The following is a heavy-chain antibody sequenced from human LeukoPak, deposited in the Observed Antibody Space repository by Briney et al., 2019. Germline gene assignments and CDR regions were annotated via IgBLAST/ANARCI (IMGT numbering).Heavy chain of an antibody. Sequence: GGSLRLSCTTSGFTFSDYFMTWICQAPGKGLEWISYISHSGLSTYYADSVKGRFTISRDNAKNSLNLQLNSLRTEDTAVYYCARDSMGPIVGYFDYWGQGTVVSVSS. D-gene: IGHD1-26*01. CDR1: GFTFSDYF. CDR3: ARDSMGPIVGYFDY. CDR2: ISHSGLST. J-gene: IGHJ4*02. V-gene: IGHV3-11*01.